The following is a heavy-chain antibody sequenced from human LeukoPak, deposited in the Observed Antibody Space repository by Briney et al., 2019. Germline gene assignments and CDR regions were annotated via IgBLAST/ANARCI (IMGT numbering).Heavy chain of an antibody. J-gene: IGHJ6*03. CDR2: IYDTAAT. CDR1: GGSIRNYY. CDR3: ARLKFYDSTGYTPGYYMDV. V-gene: IGHV4-59*01. D-gene: IGHD3-22*01. Sequence: PSETLSLTCTVSGGSIRNYYWNWIRQPPGKGLEWIGYIYDTAATNYNPSLKSRVTISVETSENQFSLNLRSVTAADTAVYYCARLKFYDSTGYTPGYYMDVWGKGTTVTVSS.